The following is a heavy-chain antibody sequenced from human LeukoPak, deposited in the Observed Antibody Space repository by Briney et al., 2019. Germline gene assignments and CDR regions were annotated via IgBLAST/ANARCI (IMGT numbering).Heavy chain of an antibody. CDR2: IYYTDST. CDR3: ARVYSGYDSAYYYYYMDV. Sequence: PSETLSLTCSVSGGSISSNNYYWGWIRQPPGKGLEWIGSIYYTDSTYYNPSLKSRVTISVDTSKNQFSLKLSSVTAADTAVYYCARVYSGYDSAYYYYYMDVWGKGTTVTVSS. CDR1: GGSISSNNYY. D-gene: IGHD5-12*01. J-gene: IGHJ6*03. V-gene: IGHV4-39*07.